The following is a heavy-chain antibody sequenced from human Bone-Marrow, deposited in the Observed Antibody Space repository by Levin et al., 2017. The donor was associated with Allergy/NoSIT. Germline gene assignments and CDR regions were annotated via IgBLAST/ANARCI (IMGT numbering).Heavy chain of an antibody. CDR3: AKGAKVAHPYFFEY. CDR1: GFTFNDFA. Sequence: GESLKISCAASGFTFNDFAMSWVRQAPGKGLEWVSSVSGYGHNTYYADFVKGRFTISRDNSKNKLYLQMNNLRAEDTAVYFCAKGAKVAHPYFFEYWGQGTLVTVSS. D-gene: IGHD2-15*01. V-gene: IGHV3-23*01. CDR2: VSGYGHNT. J-gene: IGHJ4*02.